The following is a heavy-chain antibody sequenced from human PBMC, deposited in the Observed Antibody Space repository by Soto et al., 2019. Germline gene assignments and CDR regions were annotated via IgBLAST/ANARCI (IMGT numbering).Heavy chain of an antibody. J-gene: IGHJ4*01. Sequence: QVQLVESGGGVVQPGRSLRLSCASSGFTFSSYAMHWVRQAPGKGLEWVALISFDGTNKYYTDSVRGRFIISRDNSKNTLYLQMTSLRAEDTAVYYCARSLGLNTAIHYWGHGSLVAVSS. CDR1: GFTFSSYA. D-gene: IGHD5-18*01. CDR3: ARSLGLNTAIHY. CDR2: ISFDGTNK. V-gene: IGHV3-30*03.